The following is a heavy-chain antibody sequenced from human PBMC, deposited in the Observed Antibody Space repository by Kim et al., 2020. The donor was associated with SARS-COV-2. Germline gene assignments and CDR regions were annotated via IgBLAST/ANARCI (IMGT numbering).Heavy chain of an antibody. CDR3: ARGIDLNAFDI. J-gene: IGHJ3*02. CDR2: T. Sequence: TGYAQKFQGRVTMTRNTSISTAYMELSSLRSEDTAVYYCARGIDLNAFDIWGQGTMVTVSS. V-gene: IGHV1-8*01.